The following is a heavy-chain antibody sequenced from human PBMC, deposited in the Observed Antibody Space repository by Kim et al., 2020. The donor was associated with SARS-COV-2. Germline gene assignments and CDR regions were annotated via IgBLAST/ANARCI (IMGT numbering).Heavy chain of an antibody. CDR2: INPSGGST. CDR1: GYTFTSYY. J-gene: IGHJ3*02. V-gene: IGHV1-46*01. CDR3: ARSLYYYDSSGYYSGTDAFDI. Sequence: ASVKVSCKASGYTFTSYYMHWVRQAPGQGLEWMGIINPSGGSTSYAQKFQGRVTMTRDTSTSTVYMELSSLRSEDTAVYYCARSLYYYDSSGYYSGTDAFDIWGQGTMVTVSS. D-gene: IGHD3-22*01.